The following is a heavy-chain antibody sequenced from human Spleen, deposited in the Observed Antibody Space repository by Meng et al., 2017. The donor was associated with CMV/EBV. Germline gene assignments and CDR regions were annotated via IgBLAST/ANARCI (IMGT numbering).Heavy chain of an antibody. CDR1: GFTFSDYY. CDR3: ARDLPEDCTNGGCYPSFDH. V-gene: IGHV3-11*01. D-gene: IGHD2-8*01. Sequence: GESLKISCAASGFTFSDYYMSWIRQAPGKGLEWVSFISSSGITIHYVDSVKGRFTISRDNGKNSLYLQMNSLRAEDAAVYYCARDLPEDCTNGGCYPSFDHWGQGTLVTVSS. J-gene: IGHJ4*02. CDR2: ISSSGITI.